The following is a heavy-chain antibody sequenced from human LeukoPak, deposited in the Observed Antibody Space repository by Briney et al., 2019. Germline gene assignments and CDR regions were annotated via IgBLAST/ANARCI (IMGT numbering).Heavy chain of an antibody. V-gene: IGHV1-18*01. CDR2: ISAYNGNT. D-gene: IGHD2-2*01. CDR1: GYTFTSYG. J-gene: IGHJ3*02. Sequence: ASVKVSCKASGYTFTSYGISWVRQAPGQGLEWMGWISAYNGNTNYALKLQGRVTMTTDTSTSTAYMELRSLRSDDTAVYYCARDRGFENLGYCSSTSCYANAFDIWGQGTMVTVSS. CDR3: ARDRGFENLGYCSSTSCYANAFDI.